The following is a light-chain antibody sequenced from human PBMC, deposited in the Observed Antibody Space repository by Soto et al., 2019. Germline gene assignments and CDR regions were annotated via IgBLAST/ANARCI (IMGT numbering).Light chain of an antibody. Sequence: DIQFTQSPAILSASVGDRVTITCLASQGSTSHLAWYQQKPGKAPKLLIYAASSLQSGVPSRFSGSGSGTDFTLTISSLQPEDFATYYCQQSYSTPGTFGQGTKVDI. V-gene: IGKV1-39*01. CDR2: AAS. J-gene: IGKJ1*01. CDR1: QGSTSH. CDR3: QQSYSTPGT.